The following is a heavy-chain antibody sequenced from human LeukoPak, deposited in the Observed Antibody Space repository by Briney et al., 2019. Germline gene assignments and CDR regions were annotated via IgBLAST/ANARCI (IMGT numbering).Heavy chain of an antibody. J-gene: IGHJ5*02. Sequence: GGSLRLSCAASGFTVSSNYMSWVRQAPGKGLEWVSVIYSGGSTYYADSVKGRFTISRDNSKNTLYLQMNSLRAEDTAVYYCAKDPVVVPAAMEVDNWFDPWGQGTLVTVSS. D-gene: IGHD2-2*01. V-gene: IGHV3-66*01. CDR2: IYSGGST. CDR3: AKDPVVVPAAMEVDNWFDP. CDR1: GFTVSSNY.